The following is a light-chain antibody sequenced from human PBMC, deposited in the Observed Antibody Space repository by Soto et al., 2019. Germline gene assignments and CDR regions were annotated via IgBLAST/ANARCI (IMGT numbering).Light chain of an antibody. V-gene: IGLV2-23*02. Sequence: QSALTQPASVSGSPGQSITIPCIGSSTDIESYNFVSWYQIHPGKAPKLIIFEVANRPSDVSLRFSGSKSGNTASLTISSLQAEDEADYHFCSYATGGTLVFGGGTKVTVL. CDR2: EVA. J-gene: IGLJ3*02. CDR3: CSYATGGTLV. CDR1: STDIESYNF.